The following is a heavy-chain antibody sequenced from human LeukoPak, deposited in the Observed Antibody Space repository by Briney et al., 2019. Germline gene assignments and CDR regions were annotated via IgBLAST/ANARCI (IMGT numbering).Heavy chain of an antibody. V-gene: IGHV3-7*01. CDR2: IKHDGSEI. CDR1: GLSFRNYW. D-gene: IGHD5-12*01. Sequence: GGSLRLSCAASGLSFRNYWMGWVRQAPGKGVEGVANIKHDGSEIYYVDSVEGRFTISRDTAKDSLYLQMNSLRVEDTAIYYCARDRGHSGYDLYDYWGQGTLVTVSS. J-gene: IGHJ4*02. CDR3: ARDRGHSGYDLYDY.